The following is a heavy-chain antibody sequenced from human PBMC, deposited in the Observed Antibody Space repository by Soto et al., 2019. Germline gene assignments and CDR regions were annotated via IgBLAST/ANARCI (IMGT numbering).Heavy chain of an antibody. D-gene: IGHD3-10*01. CDR1: GYTLTELS. CDR2: FDPEDGET. Sequence: ASVKVSCKVSGYTLTELSMHWVRQAPGKGLEWMGGFDPEDGETIYAQKFQGRVTMTEDTSTDTAYMELSSLRSEDTAVYYCATGRAMVRGVILFDYWGQGTLVTVSS. J-gene: IGHJ4*02. CDR3: ATGRAMVRGVILFDY. V-gene: IGHV1-24*01.